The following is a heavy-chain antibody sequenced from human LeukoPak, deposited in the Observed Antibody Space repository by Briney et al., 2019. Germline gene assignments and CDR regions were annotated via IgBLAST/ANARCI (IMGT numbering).Heavy chain of an antibody. Sequence: SETLSLTCTVSGGSIINYFWSWIRQPPGKGLEWIGYIYSSGSTNHNPSLKSRVTISIDTSQNQFSLKLNSVTAADTAVYFCAGSPPFDLGRSQWFDPWGQGTLVTVSS. J-gene: IGHJ5*02. D-gene: IGHD3-16*01. CDR2: IYSSGST. CDR1: GGSIINYF. CDR3: AGSPPFDLGRSQWFDP. V-gene: IGHV4-59*01.